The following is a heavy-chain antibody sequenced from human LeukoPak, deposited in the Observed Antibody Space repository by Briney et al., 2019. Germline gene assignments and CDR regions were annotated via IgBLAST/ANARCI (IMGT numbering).Heavy chain of an antibody. J-gene: IGHJ4*02. Sequence: GGSLRLSCAAFGFTFSSYAMHWVRQAPGKGLEWVAVISYDGSNKYYADSVKGRFTISRDNSKNTLYLQMNSLRAEDTAVYYCAREDYGGNWFDYWGQGTLVTVSS. D-gene: IGHD4-23*01. CDR1: GFTFSSYA. CDR2: ISYDGSNK. V-gene: IGHV3-30-3*01. CDR3: AREDYGGNWFDY.